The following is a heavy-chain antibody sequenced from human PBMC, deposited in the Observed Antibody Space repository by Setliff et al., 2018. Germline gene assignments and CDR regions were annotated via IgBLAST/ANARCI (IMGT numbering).Heavy chain of an antibody. Sequence: ASVKVSCKGSGYRFIVYYIHWVGQTPGKGLEWMGRVDPKDGQAIYAKKFQGRFTITADASIDTAYMELSSLTSEDTAVYYCATDLAIRGVQFDYWGRGTLVTVSS. D-gene: IGHD3-10*01. V-gene: IGHV1-69-2*01. CDR3: ATDLAIRGVQFDY. J-gene: IGHJ4*02. CDR2: VDPKDGQA. CDR1: GYRFIVYY.